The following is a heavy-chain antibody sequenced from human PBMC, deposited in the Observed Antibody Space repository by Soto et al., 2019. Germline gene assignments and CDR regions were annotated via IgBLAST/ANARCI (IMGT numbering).Heavy chain of an antibody. D-gene: IGHD2-15*01. CDR1: GYAFTSYH. J-gene: IGHJ4*02. V-gene: IGHV1-46*03. Sequence: QVQLVQSGAEVKKPGASVKVSCKASGYAFTSYHMHWVRQAPGQGLQWMGIINPSGGSTFYAQKFQGRGTMTRDTSTSTVYMDLSSLRSEDTAVYYCARVYCSGGGCYSIDYWGQGTLVTVSS. CDR3: ARVYCSGGGCYSIDY. CDR2: INPSGGST.